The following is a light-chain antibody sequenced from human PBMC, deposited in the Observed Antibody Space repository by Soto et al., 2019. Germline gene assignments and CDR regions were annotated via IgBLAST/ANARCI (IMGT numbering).Light chain of an antibody. J-gene: IGKJ1*01. CDR2: AAS. V-gene: IGKV1-27*01. CDR1: QGISSY. CDR3: QKYDSAPRT. Sequence: DIQMTQSPSSLSASVGDRVTITCRASQGISSYLAWHQQKPGKVPKLLIYAASTLQSGVPSRFSGSGSGTDFTLTISSLQAEDVATYYCQKYDSAPRTFGQGTKVDIK.